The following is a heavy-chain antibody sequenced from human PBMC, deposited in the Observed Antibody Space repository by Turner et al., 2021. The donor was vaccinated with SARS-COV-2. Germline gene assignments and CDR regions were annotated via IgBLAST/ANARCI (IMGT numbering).Heavy chain of an antibody. CDR2: VSWNGSRT. V-gene: IGHV3-35*01. CDR3: ADY. J-gene: IGHJ4*02. CDR1: GFTFSNSD. Sequence: EVQLVESGGGLVQTGGSLRLSCAASGFTFSNSDMNWVHQAPGKGLEWVSGVSWNGSRTHYADSVKGRFIISRDNSRNTLYLQTNSLRTRGYTYDAVADYWGQGTLVTVSS. D-gene: IGHD5-18*01.